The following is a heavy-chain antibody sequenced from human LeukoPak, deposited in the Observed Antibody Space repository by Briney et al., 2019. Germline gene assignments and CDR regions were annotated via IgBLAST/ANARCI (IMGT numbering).Heavy chain of an antibody. D-gene: IGHD3-10*01. CDR3: AIGFGEDYYYYMDV. Sequence: PETLSLTCTVSGGSISSYYWSWIRQPPGKGLEWIGYIYYSGSTNYNPSLKSRVTISVDTSKNQFSLKLSSVTAADTAVYYCAIGFGEDYYYYMDVWGKGTTVTVSS. V-gene: IGHV4-59*01. J-gene: IGHJ6*03. CDR1: GGSISSYY. CDR2: IYYSGST.